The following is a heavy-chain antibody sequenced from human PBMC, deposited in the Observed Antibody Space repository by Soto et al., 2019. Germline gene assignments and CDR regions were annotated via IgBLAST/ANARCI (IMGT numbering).Heavy chain of an antibody. CDR2: INPNSGGT. D-gene: IGHD6-19*01. CDR3: ARSVELGGSGWYVY. CDR1: GYTFTGYY. Sequence: QVQLVQSGAEVKEPGASVKVSCKASGYTFTGYYMHWVRQAPGQGLEWMGWINPNSGGTNYAQKFQGWVTMTRDTSISTAYMELSRLRSDDTAVYYCARSVELGGSGWYVYWGQGTLVTVSS. J-gene: IGHJ4*02. V-gene: IGHV1-2*04.